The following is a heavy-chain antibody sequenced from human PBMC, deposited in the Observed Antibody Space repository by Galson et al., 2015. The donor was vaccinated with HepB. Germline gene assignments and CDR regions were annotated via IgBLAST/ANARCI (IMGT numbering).Heavy chain of an antibody. Sequence: SVKVSCKASGYTFTSYDINWVRQATGQGLEWMGWMNPNSGNTGYAQKFQGRVTMTRNTSISTAYMELSSLRSEDTAVYYCARGRSGQYYDFWSPPPEYYYYMDVWGKGTTVTVSS. D-gene: IGHD3-3*01. CDR3: ARGRSGQYYDFWSPPPEYYYYMDV. J-gene: IGHJ6*03. CDR2: MNPNSGNT. V-gene: IGHV1-8*01. CDR1: GYTFTSYD.